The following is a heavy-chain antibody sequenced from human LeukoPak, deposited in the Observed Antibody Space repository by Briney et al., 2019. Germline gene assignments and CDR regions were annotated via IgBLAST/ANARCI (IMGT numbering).Heavy chain of an antibody. CDR1: GYTFTSYG. J-gene: IGHJ4*02. CDR3: ARVGRFQSASCCIFDY. V-gene: IGHV1-18*01. Sequence: GASVKVSCKASGYTFTSYGISWVRQAPGQGLEWMGWISAYNGNTNYAQKLRGRVTMTTDTSTSTAYMELRSLRSDDTAVYYCARVGRFQSASCCIFDYWGQGTLVTVSS. D-gene: IGHD2-2*01. CDR2: ISAYNGNT.